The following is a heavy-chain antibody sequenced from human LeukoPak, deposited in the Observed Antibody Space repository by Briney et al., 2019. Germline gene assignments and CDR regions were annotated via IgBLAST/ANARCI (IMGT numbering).Heavy chain of an antibody. CDR2: IYPGDSDT. V-gene: IGHV5-51*01. Sequence: GESLRISCKGSGYSFTSYWIGWVRQMPGKGLEWMGIIYPGDSDTRYSPSFQGQVTISADKSISIAYLQWSSLKASDTAMYYCARRVEMATIFLFDYWGQGTLVTVSS. CDR1: GYSFTSYW. D-gene: IGHD5-24*01. CDR3: ARRVEMATIFLFDY. J-gene: IGHJ4*02.